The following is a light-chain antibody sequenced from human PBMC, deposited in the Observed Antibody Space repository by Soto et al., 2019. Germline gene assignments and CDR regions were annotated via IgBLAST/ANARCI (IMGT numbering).Light chain of an antibody. CDR3: QQSYSDPRT. J-gene: IGKJ1*01. Sequence: EIVMTQSPATLSVSPGERATLSCRASQSVSSNLAWYQQKPGQAPRLLIYGASTRATGIPARFSGSGSGTEFTLTISSLQSEDFAVYYCQQSYSDPRTFGQGTKVEI. CDR1: QSVSSN. V-gene: IGKV3-15*01. CDR2: GAS.